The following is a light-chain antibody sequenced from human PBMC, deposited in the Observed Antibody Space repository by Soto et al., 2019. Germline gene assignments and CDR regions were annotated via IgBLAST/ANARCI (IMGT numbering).Light chain of an antibody. J-gene: IGKJ1*01. V-gene: IGKV1-5*03. Sequence: DIQMTQSPSTLSASVGDRVTITCRASQSICSWLAWYQQKPGKAPKLLIYKASSLESGVPSRFSGSGSGTEFTLTISSLQPDDFATYYCQQYNSSPWTFGQGTKEEIK. CDR2: KAS. CDR1: QSICSW. CDR3: QQYNSSPWT.